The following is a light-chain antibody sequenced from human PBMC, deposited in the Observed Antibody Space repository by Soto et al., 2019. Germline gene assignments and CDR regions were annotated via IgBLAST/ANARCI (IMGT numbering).Light chain of an antibody. CDR3: QTWGTGIHYV. CDR2: LNSDGSH. CDR1: SGHSSYA. V-gene: IGLV4-69*01. Sequence: QSVLTQSPSASASLGAAVKLTCTLSSGHSSYAIAWHQQQPEKGPRYLMKLNSDGSHSKGEGIPDRFSGSSSGAERYLTISSLQSEDEAEYYCQTWGTGIHYVFGTGTKLTVL. J-gene: IGLJ1*01.